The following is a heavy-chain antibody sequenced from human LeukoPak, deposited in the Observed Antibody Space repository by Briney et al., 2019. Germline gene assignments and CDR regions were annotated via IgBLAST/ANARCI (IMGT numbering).Heavy chain of an antibody. V-gene: IGHV1-69*13. CDR3: ARGRDSSSWSLGH. D-gene: IGHD6-13*01. CDR1: GGTFSSYA. J-gene: IGHJ4*02. CDR2: IIPIFGTA. Sequence: SVKVSCKASGGTFSSYAISWVRQAPGHGLEWMGGIIPIFGTANYAQKFQGRVTITADESTSTAYMELSSLRSEDTAVYYCARGRDSSSWSLGHWGQGALVTVSS.